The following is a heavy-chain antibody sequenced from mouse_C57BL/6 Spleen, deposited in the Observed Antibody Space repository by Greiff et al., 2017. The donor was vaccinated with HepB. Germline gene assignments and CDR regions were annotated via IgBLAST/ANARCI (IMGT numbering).Heavy chain of an antibody. CDR2: INPNNGGT. J-gene: IGHJ4*01. CDR3: ARDGYYEGYYAMDY. V-gene: IGHV1-26*01. Sequence: EVQLQQSGPELVKPGASVKISCKASGYTFTDYYMNWVKQSHGKSLEWIGDINPNNGGTSYNQKFKGKATLTVDKSSSTAYMELRSLTSEDSAVYYCARDGYYEGYYAMDYWGQGTSVTVSS. CDR1: GYTFTDYY. D-gene: IGHD2-3*01.